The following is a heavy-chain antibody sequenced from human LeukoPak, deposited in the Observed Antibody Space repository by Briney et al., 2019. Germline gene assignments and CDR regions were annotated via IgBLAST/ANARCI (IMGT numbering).Heavy chain of an antibody. CDR3: ARVTDSSGWYWYFDY. Sequence: GGPLRLSCAASGFTFSSYAMSWVRQAPGKGLEWVSAISGSGGSTYYADSVKGRFTISRDNSKNTLYLQMNSLRAEDTAVYYCARVTDSSGWYWYFDYWGQGTLVTVSS. D-gene: IGHD6-19*01. CDR1: GFTFSSYA. CDR2: ISGSGGST. V-gene: IGHV3-23*01. J-gene: IGHJ4*02.